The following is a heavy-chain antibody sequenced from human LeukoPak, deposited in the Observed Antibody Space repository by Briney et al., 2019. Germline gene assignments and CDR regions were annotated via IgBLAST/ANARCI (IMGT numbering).Heavy chain of an antibody. J-gene: IGHJ4*02. D-gene: IGHD5-18*01. CDR2: INWNGGST. CDR3: ARAYSYGSPFDY. CDR1: GFTFSSYA. Sequence: PGGSLRLSCAASGFTFSSYAMSWVRQAPGKGLEWVSGINWNGGSTGYADSVKGRFTISRDNAKNSLYLQMNSLRAEDTALYYCARAYSYGSPFDYWGQGTLVTVSS. V-gene: IGHV3-20*04.